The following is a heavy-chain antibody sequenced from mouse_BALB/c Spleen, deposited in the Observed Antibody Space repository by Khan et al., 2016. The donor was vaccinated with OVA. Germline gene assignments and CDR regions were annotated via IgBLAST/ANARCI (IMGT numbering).Heavy chain of an antibody. V-gene: IGHV1S135*01. J-gene: IGHJ3*01. CDR2: IDPFSGGT. Sequence: VQLKQSGPELMKPGASVKISCKASGYSFTSYYIHWVMQSHGTSLEWIGYIDPFSGGTTYNQKFRGKATLTVDKSSSTAYIHLTNLTSEDSAVYYCTRHGYVAWFSYWGQGTLVTVSA. D-gene: IGHD2-2*01. CDR3: TRHGYVAWFSY. CDR1: GYSFTSYY.